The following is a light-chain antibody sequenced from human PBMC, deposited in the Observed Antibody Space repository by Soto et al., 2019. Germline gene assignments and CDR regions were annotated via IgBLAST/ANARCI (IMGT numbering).Light chain of an antibody. CDR1: SNDVGGYNY. Sequence: QSVLTQPPSASGSPGQSVTISCTGTSNDVGGYNYVSWYQQHPGKAPKLMIYEVNKRPSGVPDRFSGSKSSNTASLTVSGLQAEDEADYYCSSFAVSNSFVFGTGTKVTVL. V-gene: IGLV2-8*01. CDR3: SSFAVSNSFV. CDR2: EVN. J-gene: IGLJ1*01.